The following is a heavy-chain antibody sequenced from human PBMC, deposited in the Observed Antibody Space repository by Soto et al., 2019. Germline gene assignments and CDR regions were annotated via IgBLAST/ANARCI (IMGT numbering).Heavy chain of an antibody. D-gene: IGHD1-26*01. Sequence: SETLCLTCTVSGCSVSSDCFYWSGIRQTAGKALEWIAYIHYSGSTDYNPSLKSRVTISLAKSKNQPSLKITSVTSADTAVSHCARYGLGLDYWGQGTLVTVSS. J-gene: IGHJ4*02. V-gene: IGHV4-61*10. CDR2: IHYSGST. CDR1: GCSVSSDCFY. CDR3: ARYGLGLDY.